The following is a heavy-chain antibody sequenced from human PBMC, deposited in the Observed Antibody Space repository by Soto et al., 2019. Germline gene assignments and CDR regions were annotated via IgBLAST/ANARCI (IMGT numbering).Heavy chain of an antibody. V-gene: IGHV3-23*01. D-gene: IGHD3-22*01. J-gene: IGHJ5*02. CDR2: IRGSGGIT. CDR3: AKPLASGYYYKWFDP. CDR1: GSTFSSYA. Sequence: GGYLRLSSAAAGSTFSSYAVSWVRQALGKGLEWVSAIRGSGGITYYADSVKGRFTISRDNSKNTLYLQMNSLRDQDTDVYYCAKPLASGYYYKWFDPWGQGTLVTVSS.